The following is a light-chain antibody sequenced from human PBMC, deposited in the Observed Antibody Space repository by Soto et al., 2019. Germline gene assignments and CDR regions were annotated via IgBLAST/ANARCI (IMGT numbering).Light chain of an antibody. CDR1: SSDIGAHNF. V-gene: IGLV2-14*01. Sequence: QSALTQPASVSGSPGQSITLSCAGTSSDIGAHNFVSWYQHHPGKAPKLIIYEVTKWPSGVSTRFSGFKAGNTASLTISGLQAEDEADYYCNSYTLSRTVVFGGGTKLTVL. J-gene: IGLJ2*01. CDR2: EVT. CDR3: NSYTLSRTVV.